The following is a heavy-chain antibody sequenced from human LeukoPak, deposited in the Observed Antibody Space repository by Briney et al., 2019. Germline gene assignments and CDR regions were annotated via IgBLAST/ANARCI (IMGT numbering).Heavy chain of an antibody. D-gene: IGHD3-16*02. Sequence: KASETLSLTCDVSGGSIDSTNWWNWVRQPPGKGLEWIGEIHHDGRINYNPSLKSRVTLSVDKSKNQFSLRLNSVTAADTAMYHCARSHDHLWGNYPDYWGQGTLVTVSS. J-gene: IGHJ4*02. CDR3: ARSHDHLWGNYPDY. CDR2: IHHDGRI. V-gene: IGHV4/OR15-8*01. CDR1: GGSIDSTNW.